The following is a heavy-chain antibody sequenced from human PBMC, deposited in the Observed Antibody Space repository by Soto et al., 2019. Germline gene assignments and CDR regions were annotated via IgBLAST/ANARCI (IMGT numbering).Heavy chain of an antibody. CDR1: GFTFSSYS. Sequence: EVQLVESGGGLVQPGGSLRLSCAASGFTFSSYSMNWVRQAPGKGLEWVSYISSSSSTIYYADSVKGRFTISRDNAKNSLYLQMNSLRAEDTAVYYCARDRVLRYFDWLLYPLDYWGQGTLVTVSS. CDR2: ISSSSSTI. V-gene: IGHV3-48*01. J-gene: IGHJ4*02. D-gene: IGHD3-9*01. CDR3: ARDRVLRYFDWLLYPLDY.